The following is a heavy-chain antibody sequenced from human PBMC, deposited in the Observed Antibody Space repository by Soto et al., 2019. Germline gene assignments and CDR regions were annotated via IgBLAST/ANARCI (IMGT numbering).Heavy chain of an antibody. CDR1: GFTFSSFV. Sequence: GGSLRLSCEASGFTFSSFVMHWVRQAPGKGLEWVAVIWFDGSNKYYADSVKGRFNASRDNSKNTLYLQLNSLRAEDTAVYYCAAARLLAPFDYWGQGTLVTVSS. D-gene: IGHD6-6*01. J-gene: IGHJ4*02. CDR2: IWFDGSNK. V-gene: IGHV3-33*01. CDR3: AAARLLAPFDY.